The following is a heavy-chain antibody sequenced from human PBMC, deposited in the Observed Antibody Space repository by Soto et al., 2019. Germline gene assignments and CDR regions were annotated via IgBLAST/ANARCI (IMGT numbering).Heavy chain of an antibody. CDR2: MNPKSGNT. J-gene: IGHJ6*02. D-gene: IGHD3-9*01. Sequence: ASVKVSCKASGYTFTSNDINWVRQATGQGLEWMGWMNPKSGNTGNAQKFQGRVTMTRNTSISTAYMDLSSLRSEDTAVYHCARVNTIFLNPDYYSYDMDVWGQGTTVTVSS. CDR1: GYTFTSND. CDR3: ARVNTIFLNPDYYSYDMDV. V-gene: IGHV1-8*01.